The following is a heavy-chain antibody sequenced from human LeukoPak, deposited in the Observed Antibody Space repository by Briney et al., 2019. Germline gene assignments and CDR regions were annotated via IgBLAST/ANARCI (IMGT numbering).Heavy chain of an antibody. V-gene: IGHV4-59*08. J-gene: IGHJ6*03. CDR3: ARVGCSSTSCYTSKSYYYYYMDV. Sequence: SETLSLTCTVSGGSISSYYWSWIRQPPGKGLEWIGYIYYSGSTNYNPSLKSRVTISVDTSKNQFSLKLSSVTAADTAVYYCARVGCSSTSCYTSKSYYYYYMDVWGKGTTVTVSS. CDR2: IYYSGST. D-gene: IGHD2-2*02. CDR1: GGSISSYY.